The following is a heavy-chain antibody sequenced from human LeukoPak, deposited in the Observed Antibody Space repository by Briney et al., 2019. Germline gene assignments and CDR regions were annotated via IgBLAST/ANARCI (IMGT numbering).Heavy chain of an antibody. J-gene: IGHJ4*02. CDR2: ISGSGGST. CDR3: AKTRRTYGSGSYYMGYYFDY. Sequence: GGSLKLSWAALGFTFSSFAMGWVRQAPGEGLGWVSAISGSGGSTYYADSVKGRFTISRDNSKNTLYLQMNSLRAEDTAVYYCAKTRRTYGSGSYYMGYYFDYWGQGTLVTVSS. CDR1: GFTFSSFA. V-gene: IGHV3-23*01. D-gene: IGHD3-10*01.